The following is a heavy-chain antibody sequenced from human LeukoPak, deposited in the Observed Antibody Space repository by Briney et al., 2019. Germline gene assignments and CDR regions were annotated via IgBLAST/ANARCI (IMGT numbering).Heavy chain of an antibody. CDR1: GYTFTGYY. CDR2: INPNSGGT. CDR3: ARVGAYYYDSTNFDY. Sequence: ASVKVSCKASGYTFTGYYMHWVRQAPGQGLEWMGWINPNSGGTNYAQKFQGRVTMTRDTSISTAYMELSRLRSDDTAVYYCARVGAYYYDSTNFDYWGQGTLVTVCS. J-gene: IGHJ4*02. V-gene: IGHV1-2*02. D-gene: IGHD3-22*01.